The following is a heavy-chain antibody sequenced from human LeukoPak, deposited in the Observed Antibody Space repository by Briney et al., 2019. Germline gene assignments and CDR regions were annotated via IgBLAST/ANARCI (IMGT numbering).Heavy chain of an antibody. D-gene: IGHD3-22*01. CDR1: GFRFDDNA. V-gene: IGHV3-49*04. CDR3: TKLHFHDSSGYYTLLPLGAFDI. CDR2: IRSNAFGGTT. Sequence: GGSLRLSCVTSGFRFDDNAMSWVRQAPGKGLEWVGLIRSNAFGGTTEYAASVRGRFSISRDDSKSIAYLRMNSLKTEDSAIYYCTKLHFHDSSGYYTLLPLGAFDIWGQGTMVTVSS. J-gene: IGHJ3*02.